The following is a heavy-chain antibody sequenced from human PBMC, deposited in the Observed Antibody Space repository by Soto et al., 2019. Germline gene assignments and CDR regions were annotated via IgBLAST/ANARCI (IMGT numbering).Heavy chain of an antibody. J-gene: IGHJ4*02. CDR2: ISSSSGYI. D-gene: IGHD3-22*01. CDR3: ASDPRESSGYWYYFYY. Sequence: EVQLVESGGGLVKPGGSLRLSCAASGFTFSSYSMNWVRQATEKVLEWVSSISSSSGYIYYADSVKGRFTISRDNAKNSLYLQMNSLRAEDTAVYYCASDPRESSGYWYYFYYSGQGTLVTVSS. V-gene: IGHV3-21*01. CDR1: GFTFSSYS.